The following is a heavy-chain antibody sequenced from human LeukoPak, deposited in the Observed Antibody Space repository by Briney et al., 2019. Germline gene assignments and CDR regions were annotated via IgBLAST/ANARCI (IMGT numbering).Heavy chain of an antibody. J-gene: IGHJ6*03. D-gene: IGHD5-12*01. Sequence: GGSLRLSCAASGFTFSSYGMHWVRQAPGKGLEWVAFIRFDGSNKYYADSVKGRFTISRDNSKNTLYLQMKSLRAEDTAVYYCAKGGGYEAQYYYCYWDVGGKGTTVTISS. CDR1: GFTFSSYG. V-gene: IGHV3-30*02. CDR3: AKGGGYEAQYYYCYWDV. CDR2: IRFDGSNK.